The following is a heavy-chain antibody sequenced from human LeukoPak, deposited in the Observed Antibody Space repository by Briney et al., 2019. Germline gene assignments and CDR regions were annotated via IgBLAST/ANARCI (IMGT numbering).Heavy chain of an antibody. Sequence: SETLSLTCTVSGGSISSYYWSWIRQPPGKGLEWIGYIFYSGSTNYNPSLKSRVTISVDTSKNQFSLKLSSVTAADTAVYYCARGGYYGSGNDFRFDPWGQGTLVTVSS. V-gene: IGHV4-59*01. J-gene: IGHJ5*02. CDR3: ARGGYYGSGNDFRFDP. CDR2: IFYSGST. CDR1: GGSISSYY. D-gene: IGHD3-10*01.